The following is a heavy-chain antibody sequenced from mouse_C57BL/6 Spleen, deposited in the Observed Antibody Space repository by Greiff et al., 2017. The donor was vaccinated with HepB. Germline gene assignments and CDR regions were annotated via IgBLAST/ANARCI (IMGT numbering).Heavy chain of an antibody. CDR1: GFTITNTY. Sequence: LQQSVAELVRPGASVKLSCTASGFTITNTYMHWVKQRPEQGLEWIGRIDPVNGNTKYDPKFQGKATMTVDTSSNTAYLQLSSLTSEDTAIYYCARTDYYDEVWLADWGQGTMVTVAA. V-gene: IGHV14-3*01. J-gene: IGHJ3*01. CDR2: IDPVNGNT. D-gene: IGHD1-1*01. CDR3: ARTDYYDEVWLAD.